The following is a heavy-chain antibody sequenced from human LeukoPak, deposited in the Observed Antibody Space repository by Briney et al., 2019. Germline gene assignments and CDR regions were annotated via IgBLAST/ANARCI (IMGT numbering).Heavy chain of an antibody. D-gene: IGHD3-10*01. CDR2: INAGNGNT. V-gene: IGHV1-3*01. CDR3: ARESESLLWFGELSFNYYGMDV. Sequence: PGGSLRLSCSASGFTFSSYAMHWVRQASGQRLEWMGWINAGNGNTKYSQKFQGRVTITRDTSASTAYMELISLRSEDTAVYYCARESESLLWFGELSFNYYGMDVWGQGTTVTVSS. CDR1: GFTFSSYA. J-gene: IGHJ6*02.